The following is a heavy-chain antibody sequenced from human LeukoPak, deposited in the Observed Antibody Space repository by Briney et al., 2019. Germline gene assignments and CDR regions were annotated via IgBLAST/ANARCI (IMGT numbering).Heavy chain of an antibody. CDR1: GGTFSSYA. D-gene: IGHD3-9*01. J-gene: IGHJ5*02. Sequence: SVKGSCKASGGTFSSYAISWVRQAPGQGLKWMGGIIPIFGTANYAQKFQGRVTITADKSTSTAYMELSSLRSEDTAVYYCARGLRYFDWLFLWGQGTLVTVSS. CDR2: IIPIFGTA. V-gene: IGHV1-69*06. CDR3: ARGLRYFDWLFL.